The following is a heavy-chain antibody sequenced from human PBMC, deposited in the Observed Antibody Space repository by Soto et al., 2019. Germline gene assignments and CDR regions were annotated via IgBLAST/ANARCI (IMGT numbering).Heavy chain of an antibody. CDR1: GGSISSSSYY. CDR3: ASRRGSYYYYYGMDV. CDR2: IYYSGST. J-gene: IGHJ6*02. D-gene: IGHD1-26*01. Sequence: SETLSLTCTVSGGSISSSSYYWGWIRQPPGKGLEWIGSIYYSGSTYYNPSLKSRVTISVDTSKNQFSLKLSSVTAADTAVYYCASRRGSYYYYYGMDVWGQGTTVTVSS. V-gene: IGHV4-39*01.